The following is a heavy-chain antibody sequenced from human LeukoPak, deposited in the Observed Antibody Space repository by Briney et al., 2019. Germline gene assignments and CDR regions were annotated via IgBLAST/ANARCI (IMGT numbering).Heavy chain of an antibody. V-gene: IGHV4-34*01. CDR2: INHSGST. D-gene: IGHD1-7*01. CDR1: GGSLSGYY. J-gene: IGHJ3*02. Sequence: PSETLSLTCAVYGGSLSGYYWSRIRQPPGKGLEWIGEINHSGSTNYNPSLKSRVTISVDTSKNQFSLKLSSVTAADTAVYYCARAYNWNYGSAFDIWGQGTMVTVSS. CDR3: ARAYNWNYGSAFDI.